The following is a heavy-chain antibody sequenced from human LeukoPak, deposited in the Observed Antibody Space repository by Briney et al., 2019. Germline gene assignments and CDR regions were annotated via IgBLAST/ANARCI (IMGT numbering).Heavy chain of an antibody. CDR1: GFTFTTSL. J-gene: IGHJ4*02. CDR2: IEQDGSEK. V-gene: IGHV3-7*03. Sequence: GSLRLSCAASGFTFTTSLMSWVRQAPGKGLEWVANIEQDGSEKYYVDSVKGRFTISRDNAKNSLYLQMNSLRAEDTAVYYCARDALYWGQGTLVTVSS. CDR3: ARDALY.